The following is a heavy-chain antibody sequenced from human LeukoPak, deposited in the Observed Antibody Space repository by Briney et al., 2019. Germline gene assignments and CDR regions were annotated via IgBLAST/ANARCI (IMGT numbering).Heavy chain of an antibody. D-gene: IGHD1-1*01. CDR2: INPNSGGT. V-gene: IGHV1-2*02. Sequence: GASVKVSCKASGYTFTGYYMHWVRQAPGQGLEWMGWINPNSGGTNYAQKFQGRVTMTRDTSISTAYMELSRLRSDDTAVYYCARPLLGLERRTRQDWFDPWGQGTLVTVSS. CDR1: GYTFTGYY. CDR3: ARPLLGLERRTRQDWFDP. J-gene: IGHJ5*02.